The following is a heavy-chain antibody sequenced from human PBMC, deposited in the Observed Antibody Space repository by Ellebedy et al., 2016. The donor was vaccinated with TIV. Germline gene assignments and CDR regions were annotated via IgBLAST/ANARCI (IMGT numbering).Heavy chain of an antibody. CDR1: GGSFSGFY. CDR3: ASRAVAGPFDY. D-gene: IGHD6-19*01. CDR2: INPSGST. V-gene: IGHV4-34*01. Sequence: SETLSLTCAVYGGSFSGFYWSWIRQPPGKGLEWIGEINPSGSTNYNPSLKSRVTISVDTSNNQFSLRLTSVTAADTAVYYCASRAVAGPFDYWGQGTLVTVSS. J-gene: IGHJ4*02.